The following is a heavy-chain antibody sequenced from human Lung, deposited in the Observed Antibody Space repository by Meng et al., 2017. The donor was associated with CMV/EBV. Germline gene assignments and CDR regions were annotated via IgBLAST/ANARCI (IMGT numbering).Heavy chain of an antibody. D-gene: IGHD2-2*01. CDR2: IYYSGST. CDR1: GGXISSSSYY. V-gene: IGHV4-39*07. CDR3: ARKLVVPAAIRNDAFDI. J-gene: IGHJ3*02. Sequence: LXCTVSGGXISSSSYYWGWIRQPPGKGLEWIGSIYYSGSTYYNPSLKSRVTISVDTSKNQFSLKLSSVTAADTAVYYCARKLVVPAAIRNDAFDIXGQGXMVTVSS.